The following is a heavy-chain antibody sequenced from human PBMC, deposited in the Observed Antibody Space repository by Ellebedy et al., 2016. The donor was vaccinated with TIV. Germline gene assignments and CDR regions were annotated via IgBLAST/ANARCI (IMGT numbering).Heavy chain of an antibody. J-gene: IGHJ4*02. CDR1: GFTFSSYA. CDR3: ASPPGGGSSWYGDDY. V-gene: IGHV3-23*01. CDR2: ISGSGGST. D-gene: IGHD6-13*01. Sequence: GGSLRLSXAASGFTFSSYAMSWVRQAPGKGLEWVSAISGSGGSTYYADSVKGRFTISRDNSKNTLYLQMNSLRAEDTAVYYCASPPGGGSSWYGDDYWGQGTLVTVSS.